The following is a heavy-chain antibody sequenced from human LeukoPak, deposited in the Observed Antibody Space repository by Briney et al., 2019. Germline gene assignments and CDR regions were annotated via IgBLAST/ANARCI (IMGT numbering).Heavy chain of an antibody. CDR2: INAGNGNT. Sequence: ASVKVSCKASGYTFTSYAMHWVRQAPGQRLEWMGWINAGNGNTKYSQKFQGRVTITRDTSASTAYMELSSLRSKDTAVYYCARSYYDILIGYPKNNWLDPWGQGTLVTVSS. V-gene: IGHV1-3*01. D-gene: IGHD3-9*01. CDR3: ARSYYDILIGYPKNNWLDP. CDR1: GYTFTSYA. J-gene: IGHJ5*02.